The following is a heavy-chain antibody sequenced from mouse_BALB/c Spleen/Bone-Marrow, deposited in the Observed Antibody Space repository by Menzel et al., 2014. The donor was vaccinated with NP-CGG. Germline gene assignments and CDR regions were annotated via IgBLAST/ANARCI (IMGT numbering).Heavy chain of an antibody. Sequence: VHLVESGAELVRPGTSVKVSCKTSGYAFTDYLMEWLKQRPGQGLEWIGVINPGSGSTNYNEKFKDKATLTADKSSSTAYIQLSSLTSDDSAVYFYARYDGYFDYWGQGTTLTVSS. CDR1: GYAFTDYL. V-gene: IGHV1-54*01. J-gene: IGHJ2*01. D-gene: IGHD2-3*01. CDR2: INPGSGST. CDR3: ARYDGYFDY.